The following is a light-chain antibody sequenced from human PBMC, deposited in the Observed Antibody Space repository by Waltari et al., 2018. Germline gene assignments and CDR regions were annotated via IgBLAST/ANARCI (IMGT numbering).Light chain of an antibody. V-gene: IGKV2-30*01. Sequence: DVVLTQYPLSLPVTLGQPASISFSSSQSLVYSDGNTFLHWFRQRPGQSPRRLTYTVPHRDYGVPDRFSGGGSGTDFTLKISRVEAEDVGIYYCMHGAHWPPSLPVGGGTMVEIK. CDR2: TVP. CDR1: QSLVYSDGNTF. J-gene: IGKJ4*01. CDR3: MHGAHWPPSLP.